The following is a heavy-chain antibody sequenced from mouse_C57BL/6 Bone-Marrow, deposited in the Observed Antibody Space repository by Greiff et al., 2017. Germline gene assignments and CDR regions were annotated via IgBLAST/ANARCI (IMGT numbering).Heavy chain of an antibody. CDR1: GFTFSSYA. V-gene: IGHV5-4*01. D-gene: IGHD2-4*01. Sequence: EVHLVESGGGLVKPGGSLKLSCAASGFTFSSYAMSWVRQTPEKRLEWVATISDGGSYTYYPDNVKGRFTISRDNAKNNLYLQMSHLKSEDTAMYYCANYDYDSGSAMDYWGQGTSVTVSS. CDR3: ANYDYDSGSAMDY. J-gene: IGHJ4*01. CDR2: ISDGGSYT.